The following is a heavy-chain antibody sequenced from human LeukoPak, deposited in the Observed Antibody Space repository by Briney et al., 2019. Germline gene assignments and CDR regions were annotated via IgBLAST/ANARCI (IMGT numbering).Heavy chain of an antibody. D-gene: IGHD6-6*01. CDR3: AKAQIAARRGSFDY. CDR1: GFTFDDYA. Sequence: GGSLRLSCAASGFTFDDYAMHWVRQAPGKGLEWVSGISWNSGSLGYADSVKGRLTISRDNAKNPLYLQMNSLRAEDTALYYCAKAQIAARRGSFDYWGQGTLVTVSS. CDR2: ISWNSGSL. V-gene: IGHV3-9*01. J-gene: IGHJ4*02.